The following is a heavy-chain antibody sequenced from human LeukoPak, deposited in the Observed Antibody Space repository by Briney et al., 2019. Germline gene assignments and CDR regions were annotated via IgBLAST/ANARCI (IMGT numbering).Heavy chain of an antibody. CDR2: IYYSGST. CDR3: ARIPKYSGSYYGAFDI. D-gene: IGHD1-26*01. CDR1: GGSISSYY. J-gene: IGHJ3*02. Sequence: SETLSLTCTVSGGSISSYYWSWIRQPPGKGLEWIGYIYYSGSTNYNPSLKSRVTISVDKSKNQFSLKLSSVTAADTAVYYCARIPKYSGSYYGAFDIWGQGTMGTVSS. V-gene: IGHV4-59*08.